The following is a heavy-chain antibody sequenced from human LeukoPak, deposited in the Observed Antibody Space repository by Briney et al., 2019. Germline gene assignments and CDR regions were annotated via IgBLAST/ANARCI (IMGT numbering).Heavy chain of an antibody. J-gene: IGHJ4*02. CDR2: INHIGST. V-gene: IGHV4-38-2*02. D-gene: IGHD6-13*01. CDR3: ARGENPLNTHIAIIDY. CDR1: GYSIGSGYY. Sequence: ASETLSLTCTVSGYSIGSGYYWGWIRQPPGKGLEWIGSINHIGSTYYNPSLKSRVTISVDTSKNQFSLKLSSVTAADTAVFYCARGENPLNTHIAIIDYWGQGTLVTVSS.